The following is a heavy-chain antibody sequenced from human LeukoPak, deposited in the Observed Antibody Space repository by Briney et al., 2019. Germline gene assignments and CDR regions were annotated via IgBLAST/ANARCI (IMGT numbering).Heavy chain of an antibody. V-gene: IGHV4-59*01. D-gene: IGHD3-22*01. Sequence: SETLSLTCTVSGGSISSYYWSWIRRPPGKGLEWIGYIYYSGSTNYNPSLKSRVTISVDTSKNQFSLKLSSVTAADTAVYYCARADSSGYPPFDYWGQGTLVTVSS. CDR1: GGSISSYY. CDR3: ARADSSGYPPFDY. J-gene: IGHJ4*02. CDR2: IYYSGST.